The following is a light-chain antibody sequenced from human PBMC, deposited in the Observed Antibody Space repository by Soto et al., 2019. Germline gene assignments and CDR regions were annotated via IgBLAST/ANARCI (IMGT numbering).Light chain of an antibody. CDR1: RSVNNDH. CDR2: GAS. CDR3: QQYADSPIT. J-gene: IGKJ4*01. V-gene: IGKV3-20*01. Sequence: EIVLTQSPCTVSLSPAERALIPCSASRSVNNDHLAWYQKQPGQAPRLLIYGASSRATGSPDRFSGSGSGTDFSLTISRLEPEDFAVYYCQQYADSPITFGGGTKVDVK.